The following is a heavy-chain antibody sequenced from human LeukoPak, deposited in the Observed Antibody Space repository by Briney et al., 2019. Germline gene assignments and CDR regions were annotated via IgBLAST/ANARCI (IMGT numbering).Heavy chain of an antibody. CDR3: ARDKSGRQQLVYYYYYGMDV. J-gene: IGHJ6*02. V-gene: IGHV1-2*02. CDR2: INPNSGGT. D-gene: IGHD6-13*01. Sequence: GASVKVSCKASGYTFTGCYMHWVRQAPGQGLEWMGWINPNSGGTNYAQKFQGRVTMTRDTSISTAYMELSRLRSDDTAVYYCARDKSGRQQLVYYYYYGMDVWGQGTTVTVSS. CDR1: GYTFTGCY.